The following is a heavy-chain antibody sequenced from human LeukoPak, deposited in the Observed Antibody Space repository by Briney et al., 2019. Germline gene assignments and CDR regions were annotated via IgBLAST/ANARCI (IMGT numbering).Heavy chain of an antibody. V-gene: IGHV3-30*02. D-gene: IGHD6-13*01. J-gene: IGHJ5*02. CDR3: AKHGYIAAAVRSWFDP. Sequence: GGSLRLSCAASGFTFSSYGMHWVHQAPGKELEWVAFIRYDGSNKYYADSVKGRFTISRDNSKNTLYLQMNSLRAEDTAVYYCAKHGYIAAAVRSWFDPWGQGTLVTVSS. CDR1: GFTFSSYG. CDR2: IRYDGSNK.